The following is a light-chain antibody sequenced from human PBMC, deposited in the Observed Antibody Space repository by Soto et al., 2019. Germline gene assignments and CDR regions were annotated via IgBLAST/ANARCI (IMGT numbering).Light chain of an antibody. CDR3: HSYDVSLSGPV. V-gene: IGLV1-40*01. CDR1: SSNIGAGYD. J-gene: IGLJ2*01. Sequence: QSVLTQPPSVSGAPGQRVTISCTGSSSNIGAGYDVHWYQQLPGTAPEVLIYDNNNRPSGVPDRFSGSKSGTSASLAITGLQAEDEADYYCHSYDVSLSGPVFGGGTKVTVL. CDR2: DNN.